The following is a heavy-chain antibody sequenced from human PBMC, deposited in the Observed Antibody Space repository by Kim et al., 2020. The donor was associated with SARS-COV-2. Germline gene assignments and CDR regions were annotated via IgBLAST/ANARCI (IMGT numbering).Heavy chain of an antibody. J-gene: IGHJ4*02. CDR3: AGVGGHSSVEY. CDR1: GGSLSSTYY. V-gene: IGHV4-39*07. D-gene: IGHD3-16*01. CDR2: MYYTGST. Sequence: SETLSLTCNVSGGSLSSTYYCAWIRQPPGEGLEWIGSMYYTGSTYYNPSLKSRVTISADTSNNQFFLNLTSVTAADTAVYFCAGVGGHSSVEYWGQG.